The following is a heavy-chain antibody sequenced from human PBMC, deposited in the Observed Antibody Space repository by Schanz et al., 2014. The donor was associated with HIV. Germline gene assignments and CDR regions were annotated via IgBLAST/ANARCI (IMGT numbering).Heavy chain of an antibody. Sequence: QVQLVESGGGVVQPGRSLRLSCSASGFTFSSNGMHWVRQAPGKGLEWVAIISYDGSSKDYADSVKGRFTISRDKSKSTLYLQMNSLRADDTAVYYCAKDLGVSISPSGPPRKYHALDVWGQGTTVTVSS. D-gene: IGHD3-3*01. CDR2: ISYDGSSK. V-gene: IGHV3-30*18. CDR3: AKDLGVSISPSGPPRKYHALDV. CDR1: GFTFSSNG. J-gene: IGHJ6*02.